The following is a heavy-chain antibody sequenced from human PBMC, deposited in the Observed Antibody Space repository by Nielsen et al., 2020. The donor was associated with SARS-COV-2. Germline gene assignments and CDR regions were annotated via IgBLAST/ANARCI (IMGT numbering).Heavy chain of an antibody. D-gene: IGHD3-22*01. V-gene: IGHV4-31*03. J-gene: IGHJ4*02. CDR2: IYYSGST. Sequence: LRLSCTVSGGSISSGGYYWSWIRQHPGKGLEWIGYIYYSGSTYYNPSLKSRVTISVDTSKNQFSLKLSSVTAADTAVYYCARRNGSGYYRQFDYWGQGTPVTVS. CDR1: GGSISSGGYY. CDR3: ARRNGSGYYRQFDY.